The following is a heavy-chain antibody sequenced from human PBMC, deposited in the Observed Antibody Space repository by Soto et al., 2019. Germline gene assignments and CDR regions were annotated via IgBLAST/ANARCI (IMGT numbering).Heavy chain of an antibody. CDR3: AREVPAAMGGARVYGMDV. J-gene: IGHJ6*02. CDR2: IYTSGST. Sequence: QVQLQESGPGLVKPSETLSLTCTVSGGSISSYYWSWIRQPAGKGLEWIGRIYTSGSTNYNPSLKSRVTMSVDTSKNQFSLKLSSVTAADAAVYYCAREVPAAMGGARVYGMDVWGQGTTVTVSS. D-gene: IGHD2-2*01. V-gene: IGHV4-4*07. CDR1: GGSISSYY.